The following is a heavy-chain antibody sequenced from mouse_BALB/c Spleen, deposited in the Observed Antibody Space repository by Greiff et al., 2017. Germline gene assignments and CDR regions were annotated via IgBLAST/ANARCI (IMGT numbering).Heavy chain of an antibody. J-gene: IGHJ2*01. Sequence: VQLQQSGPELVKPGASVKISCKASGYTFTDYNMHWVKQSHGKSLEWIGYIYPYNGGTGYNQKFKSKATLTVDNSSSTAYMELRSLTSEDSAVYYCARSGGSSLYYFDYWGQGTTLTVSS. V-gene: IGHV1S29*02. CDR1: GYTFTDYN. CDR3: ARSGGSSLYYFDY. CDR2: IYPYNGGT. D-gene: IGHD1-1*01.